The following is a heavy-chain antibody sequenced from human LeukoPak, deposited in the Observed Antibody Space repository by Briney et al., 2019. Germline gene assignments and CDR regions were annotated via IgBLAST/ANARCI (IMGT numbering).Heavy chain of an antibody. Sequence: SETLSLTCTVSGGSISSSSYYWGWIRQPPGKGLEWIGSIYYSGSTYYNPSLKSRVTISVDTSKNQFSLKLSSVTAADTAVYYCASFTRIAVAGSKDYWGQGTLVTVSS. CDR3: ASFTRIAVAGSKDY. J-gene: IGHJ4*02. D-gene: IGHD6-19*01. CDR2: IYYSGST. CDR1: GGSISSSSYY. V-gene: IGHV4-39*01.